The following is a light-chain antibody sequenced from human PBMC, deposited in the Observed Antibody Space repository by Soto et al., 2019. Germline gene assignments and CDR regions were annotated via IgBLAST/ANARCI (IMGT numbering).Light chain of an antibody. Sequence: LVMTQSQATLSVSPGARATPPFRARQDIDSYAAWYQQRPREAPRLLICRASTRTTGIPARFSGSGSGTEFTLTSSSLQSEDFTVYSCHQYHNLWSFGQGTKVDIK. CDR1: QDIDSY. V-gene: IGKV3-15*01. CDR3: HQYHNLWS. J-gene: IGKJ1*01. CDR2: RAS.